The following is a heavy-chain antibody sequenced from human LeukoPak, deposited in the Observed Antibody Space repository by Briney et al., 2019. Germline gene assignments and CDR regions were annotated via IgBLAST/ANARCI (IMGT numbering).Heavy chain of an antibody. Sequence: PGGSLRLSCVASGFTFVNYGFHWVRQAPGKGLEWVAFIPYEGSNRHYADSVKGRFTISRDNSKNTLYLQMNSLRSEDTAVYYCATLPYSRQRSDDYRGQGTLVTVSS. CDR3: ATLPYSRQRSDDY. V-gene: IGHV3-30-3*01. CDR2: IPYEGSNR. J-gene: IGHJ4*02. CDR1: GFTFVNYG. D-gene: IGHD6-13*01.